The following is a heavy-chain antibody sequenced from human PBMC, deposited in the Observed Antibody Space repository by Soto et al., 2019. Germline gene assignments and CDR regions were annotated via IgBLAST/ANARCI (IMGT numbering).Heavy chain of an antibody. CDR1: GFTFSSYN. Sequence: EVQLVESGEGLVEPGGSLRLSCAASGFTFSSYNIHWIRQAPGKGLEFVSAISRSGDRTYYADSVKGRFTITRDNSKNTVWLQLESLRAEDMAVYLCSRARCGSGQCYYFDYWGRGALVSVSS. D-gene: IGHD2-21*01. CDR3: SRARCGSGQCYYFDY. V-gene: IGHV3-64*02. J-gene: IGHJ4*02. CDR2: ISRSGDRT.